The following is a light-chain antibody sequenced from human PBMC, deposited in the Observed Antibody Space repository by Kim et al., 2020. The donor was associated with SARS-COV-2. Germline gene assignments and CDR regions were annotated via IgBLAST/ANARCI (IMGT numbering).Light chain of an antibody. J-gene: IGLJ2*01. Sequence: VPPGQTARSTCSGDKLGYKYAFWYQQKPGQSPVLVMFQHDKRPSGISQRFSGSNSGNTAILTISGTRTIDEADYYCQAWDSSAAVFGGGTQLTVL. CDR1: KLGYKY. V-gene: IGLV3-1*01. CDR2: QHD. CDR3: QAWDSSAAV.